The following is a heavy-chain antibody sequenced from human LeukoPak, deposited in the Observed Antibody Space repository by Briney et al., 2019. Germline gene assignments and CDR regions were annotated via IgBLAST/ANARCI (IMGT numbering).Heavy chain of an antibody. Sequence: VGSLRHSRAASGFTFSNYSISWVRQAPGKGLEWVSGISGSAGSTYYADSVKGRFSISRDNSKNTVYLQMNRLRAEDTAAYYCAKDLAYRSGWFLGTFEVWGQEA. CDR2: ISGSAGST. CDR3: AKDLAYRSGWFLGTFEV. D-gene: IGHD6-19*01. J-gene: IGHJ3*01. CDR1: GFTFSNYS. V-gene: IGHV3-23*01.